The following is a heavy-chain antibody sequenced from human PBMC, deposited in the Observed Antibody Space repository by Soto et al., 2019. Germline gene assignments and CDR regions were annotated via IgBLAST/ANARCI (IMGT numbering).Heavy chain of an antibody. J-gene: IGHJ4*02. D-gene: IGHD1-1*01. Sequence: PGGSLRLSCAASGFTVSDYYMSWIRQAPGKGLEWLSYSSNSGTYTRYADSVKGRFSISRDNAKNSLYLQINSLRGEDSATYHCARSGYNYNALDYCGQGTTWTVSS. V-gene: IGHV3-11*06. CDR3: ARSGYNYNALDY. CDR2: SSNSGTYT. CDR1: GFTVSDYY.